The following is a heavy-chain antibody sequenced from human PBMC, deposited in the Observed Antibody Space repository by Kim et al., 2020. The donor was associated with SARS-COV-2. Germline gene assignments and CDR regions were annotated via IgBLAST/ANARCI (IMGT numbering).Heavy chain of an antibody. D-gene: IGHD6-19*01. V-gene: IGHV1-18*01. J-gene: IGHJ4*02. CDR3: ARAAPRAVAGTDY. Sequence: YAQKLQGRVTMTTDTSTSTAYMELRSLRSDDTAVYYCARAAPRAVAGTDYWGQGTLVTVSS.